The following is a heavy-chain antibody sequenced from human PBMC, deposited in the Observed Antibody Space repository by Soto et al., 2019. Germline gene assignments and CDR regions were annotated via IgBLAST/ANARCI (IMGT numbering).Heavy chain of an antibody. V-gene: IGHV3-49*04. CDR1: GFSFDVCA. D-gene: IGHD5-12*01. CDR2: IKSQSYGGTS. CDR3: TIQGVPTIEGFYY. J-gene: IGHJ4*02. Sequence: SMRLCCEGCGFSFDVCAVSWVRQAPGKGLEWVGFIKSQSYGGTSDYAASVNGRFTISRDDSKSVAFLQMNSLKTEDTGIYYCTIQGVPTIEGFYYCGQATLVTVPS.